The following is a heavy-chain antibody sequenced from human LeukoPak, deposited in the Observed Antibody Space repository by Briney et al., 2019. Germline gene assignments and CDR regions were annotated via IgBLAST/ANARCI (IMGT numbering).Heavy chain of an antibody. V-gene: IGHV3-23*01. CDR3: AKGGSWLNWFDP. J-gene: IGHJ5*02. CDR1: GFTFSSYA. D-gene: IGHD6-13*01. Sequence: GGSLRLSCAASGFTFSSYAMSWVRQAPGNGLEWVSGISGSGGSAYYADSVKGRFTISRDNSKNTLFLQMNSLRAEDTAVYYCAKGGSWLNWFDPWGQGTLVTVSS. CDR2: ISGSGGSA.